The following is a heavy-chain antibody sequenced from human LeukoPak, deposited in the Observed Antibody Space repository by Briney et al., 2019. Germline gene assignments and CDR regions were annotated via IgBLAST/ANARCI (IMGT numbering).Heavy chain of an antibody. CDR3: ARNSGSYHYGFDY. CDR2: IGGSCSST. D-gene: IGHD1-26*01. V-gene: IGHV3-23*01. J-gene: IGHJ4*02. Sequence: PGGSLRLSCVASGFTFSSYAMNWVRQAPGKGLEWVSAIGGSCSSTYYADSVKGRFTISRDNSKNSLYLQMNSLRDEDTAVYYCARNSGSYHYGFDYWGQGTLVTVSS. CDR1: GFTFSSYA.